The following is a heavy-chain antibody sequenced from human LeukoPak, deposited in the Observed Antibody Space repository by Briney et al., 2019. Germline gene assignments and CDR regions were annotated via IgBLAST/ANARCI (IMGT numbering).Heavy chain of an antibody. V-gene: IGHV3-48*04. CDR3: ARILWGSYRSGEYFQH. D-gene: IGHD3-16*02. CDR2: ISSSSTI. CDR1: GFTFSSYS. J-gene: IGHJ1*01. Sequence: GGSLRLSYAASGFTFSSYSMNWVRQAPGKGLEWVSYISSSSTIYYADSVKGRFTISRDNAKNSLYLQMNSLRAEDTAVYYCARILWGSYRSGEYFQHWGQGTLVTVSS.